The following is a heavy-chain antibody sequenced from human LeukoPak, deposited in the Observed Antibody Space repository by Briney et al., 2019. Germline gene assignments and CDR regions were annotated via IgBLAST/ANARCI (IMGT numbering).Heavy chain of an antibody. CDR3: ERTQPRSRLLDR. D-gene: IGHD1-26*01. J-gene: IGHJ5*02. CDR1: ELSVSDNY. CDR2: LYSGGNT. Sequence: PGGSLRLSCAASELSVSDNYMSWVRQAPGKGLEWASILYSGGNTYYTDSVKGRFTISRDTSKNTLYLQMNSLRADDTAVYYCERTQPRSRLLDRRGQGTLVTVSS. V-gene: IGHV3-53*01.